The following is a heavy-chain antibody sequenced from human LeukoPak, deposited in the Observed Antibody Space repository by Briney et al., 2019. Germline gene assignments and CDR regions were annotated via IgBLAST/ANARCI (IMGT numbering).Heavy chain of an antibody. J-gene: IGHJ4*02. V-gene: IGHV3-30*18. D-gene: IGHD3-10*01. CDR1: GFTFSSYG. Sequence: GGSLRLSCAASGFTFSSYGMHWVRQAPGKGLEWVAVISYDGSNKYYADSVKGRFTISRDNSKNTLYLQMNSLRAEDTAVYYCAKDLFDSGSYYYYWGQGTLVTVSS. CDR2: ISYDGSNK. CDR3: AKDLFDSGSYYYY.